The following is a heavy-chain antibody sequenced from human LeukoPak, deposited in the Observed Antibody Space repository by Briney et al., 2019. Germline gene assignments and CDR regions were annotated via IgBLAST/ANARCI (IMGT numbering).Heavy chain of an antibody. Sequence: PSETLSLTCAVYGGSFSGYYWSWIRQPPGKGLEWIGEINHSGSTNYNPSLKSRVTISVDTSKNQFSLKLSSVTAAGTAVYYCARGQHLGAWGLRTYYNWFGPWGQGTLVTVSS. D-gene: IGHD2-21*01. J-gene: IGHJ5*02. CDR3: ARGQHLGAWGLRTYYNWFGP. CDR2: INHSGST. CDR1: GGSFSGYY. V-gene: IGHV4-34*01.